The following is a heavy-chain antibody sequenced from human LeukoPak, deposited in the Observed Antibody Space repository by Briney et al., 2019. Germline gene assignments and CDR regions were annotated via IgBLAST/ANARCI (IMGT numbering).Heavy chain of an antibody. CDR1: GYTFTSSW. D-gene: IGHD4-17*01. CDR3: ARLGNYGDFHIDY. CDR2: VYPDDSDV. Sequence: GESLDISCMGFGYTFTSSWIGWVRQMPGKGLEWMGIVYPDDSDVRYIPSFQGQVTISVDKSTNTAYLQWSSLKASDTAMYFCARLGNYGDFHIDYWGQGTLVTVSS. J-gene: IGHJ4*02. V-gene: IGHV5-51*01.